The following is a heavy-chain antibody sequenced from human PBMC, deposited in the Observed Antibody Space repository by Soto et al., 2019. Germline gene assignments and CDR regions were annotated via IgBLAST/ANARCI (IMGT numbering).Heavy chain of an antibody. CDR2: IIPMLGMS. CDR1: GATFNFYT. J-gene: IGHJ4*02. V-gene: IGHV1-69*02. D-gene: IGHD3-10*01. Sequence: QVQLVQSGAEVKTPGSSVKVSCTASGATFNFYTLSWVRQAPGQGLEWMGRIIPMLGMSNYAQKFQGRVTMIADKSTSTAYMGLSSLRSEDTALYYCATNYGSGSAHFDNWGQGTLVTFSS. CDR3: ATNYGSGSAHFDN.